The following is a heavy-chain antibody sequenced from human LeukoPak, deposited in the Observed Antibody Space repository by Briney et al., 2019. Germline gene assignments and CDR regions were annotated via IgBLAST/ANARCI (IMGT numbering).Heavy chain of an antibody. D-gene: IGHD6-13*01. CDR3: ARGLGSSWYQRDYYYGMDV. V-gene: IGHV1-8*01. Sequence: ASVKVSCKASGYTFTSYDINWVRQATGQGLEWMGWMNPNSGNTGYAQKFQGRVTMTRNTSISTAYMELSSLRSEDTAVYYCARGLGSSWYQRDYYYGMDVWGQGTTVTVSS. CDR1: GYTFTSYD. J-gene: IGHJ6*02. CDR2: MNPNSGNT.